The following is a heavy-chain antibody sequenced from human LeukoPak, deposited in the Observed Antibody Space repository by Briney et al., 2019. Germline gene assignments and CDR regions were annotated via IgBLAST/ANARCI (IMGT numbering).Heavy chain of an antibody. J-gene: IGHJ6*02. V-gene: IGHV3-66*02. CDR2: IYSGGST. CDR3: ARGSVLRYGMDV. CDR1: GFTVSSNY. D-gene: IGHD1-26*01. Sequence: PGGSLRLSCAASGFTVSSNYMSWVRQAPGKGMEWVSVIYSGGSTYYADSVKGRFTISRDNSKNTLYLQMNSLRAEDTAVYYCARGSVLRYGMDVWGQGTTVTVSS.